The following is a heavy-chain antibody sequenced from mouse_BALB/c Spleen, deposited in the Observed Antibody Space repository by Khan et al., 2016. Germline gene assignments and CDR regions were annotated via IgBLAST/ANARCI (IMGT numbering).Heavy chain of an antibody. Sequence: VQLQQSGAELVKPGASVKLSCTASGFNIKDTYMHWVKQRPEQGLEWIGRNDPANGNSKYDPKFQGKATIIVDKSSNKAYLQLSSLTSEATAVHYCARRGPIYYYGSSYGYWGQGTTLTVSS. CDR2: NDPANGNS. CDR3: ARRGPIYYYGSSYGY. CDR1: GFNIKDTY. D-gene: IGHD1-1*01. J-gene: IGHJ2*01. V-gene: IGHV14-3*02.